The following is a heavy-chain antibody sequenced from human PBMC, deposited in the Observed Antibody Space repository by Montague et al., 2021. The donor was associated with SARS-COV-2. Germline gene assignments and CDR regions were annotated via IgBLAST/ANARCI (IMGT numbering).Heavy chain of an antibody. J-gene: IGHJ4*02. Sequence: SETLSLTCTVSGGSVSSGGYYWSWIRRPPGKGLEWIGSIYYSGSTNYNPSLKSRVTISLDTSKNQFSLKLTSVTAADTAVYYCARVSLAAAATRSDYWGQGTLVTVSS. CDR3: ARVSLAAAATRSDY. D-gene: IGHD6-13*01. V-gene: IGHV4-61*08. CDR2: IYYSGST. CDR1: GGSVSSGGYY.